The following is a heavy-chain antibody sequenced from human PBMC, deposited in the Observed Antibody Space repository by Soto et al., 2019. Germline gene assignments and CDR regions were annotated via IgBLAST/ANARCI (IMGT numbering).Heavy chain of an antibody. D-gene: IGHD3-3*01. V-gene: IGHV3-23*01. Sequence: GGSLRLSCAASGFTFSSYSMNWVRQAPGKGLEWVSSISSSSSSTYYADSVKGRFTISRDNSKNTLYLQMNSLRAEDTAVYYCAKDEYYDFWSGYYGYWGQGTLVTVSS. CDR1: GFTFSSYS. CDR2: ISSSSSST. J-gene: IGHJ4*02. CDR3: AKDEYYDFWSGYYGY.